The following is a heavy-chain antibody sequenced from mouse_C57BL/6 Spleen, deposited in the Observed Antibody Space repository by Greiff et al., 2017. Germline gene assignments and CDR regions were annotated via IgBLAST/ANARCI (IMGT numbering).Heavy chain of an antibody. V-gene: IGHV1-15*01. J-gene: IGHJ2*01. CDR1: GYTFTDYE. CDR2: IDPETGGT. Sequence: QVQLKESGAELVRPGASVTLSCKASGYTFTDYEMHWVKQTPVHGLEWIGAIDPETGGTAYNQKFKGKAILTADKSSSTAYMELRSLTSEDSAVYYCTRKKLGWNYFDYWGQGTTLTVSS. CDR3: TRKKLGWNYFDY. D-gene: IGHD3-3*01.